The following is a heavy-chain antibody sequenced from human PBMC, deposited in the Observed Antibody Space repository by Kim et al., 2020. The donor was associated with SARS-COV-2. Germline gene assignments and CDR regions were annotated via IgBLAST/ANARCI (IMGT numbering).Heavy chain of an antibody. Sequence: ADSVKGRFSMSRDSSANPVYLDMNSLRAEDTAVYYCAKNIAPGGRGNAMDVWGQGTTVTVSS. V-gene: IGHV3-23*01. CDR3: AKNIAPGGRGNAMDV. D-gene: IGHD6-13*01. J-gene: IGHJ6*02.